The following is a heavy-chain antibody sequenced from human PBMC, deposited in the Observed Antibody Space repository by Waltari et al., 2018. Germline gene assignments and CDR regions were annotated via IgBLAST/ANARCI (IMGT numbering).Heavy chain of an antibody. CDR2: IRSKSAGWTL. V-gene: IGHV3-15*07. D-gene: IGHD6-13*01. CDR3: PTNGGSTWPPR. Sequence: EVQLVESGGGLVNHGGSLRLSCAASGFSFADGWMNWVRQAPGKGLEWVGRIRSKSAGWTLEYAAPVKGRFTISRDDSKNTAYLQMNSLKIDDTSFYYCPTNGGSTWPPRWGQGTLVTVSS. J-gene: IGHJ4*02. CDR1: GFSFADGW.